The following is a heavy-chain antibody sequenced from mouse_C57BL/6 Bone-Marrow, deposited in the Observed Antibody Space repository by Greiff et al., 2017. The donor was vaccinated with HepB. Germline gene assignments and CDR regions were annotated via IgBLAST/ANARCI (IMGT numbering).Heavy chain of an antibody. D-gene: IGHD1-1*01. CDR1: GFTFSSYA. CDR3: AREVVALYYYAMDY. V-gene: IGHV5-4*01. J-gene: IGHJ4*01. Sequence: EVKLVESGGGLVKPGGSLKLSCAASGFTFSSYAMSWVRQTPEKRLEWVATISDGGSYTYYPDNVKGRFTISRDNAKNNLYLQMSHLKSEDTAMYYCAREVVALYYYAMDYWGQGTSVTVSS. CDR2: ISDGGSYT.